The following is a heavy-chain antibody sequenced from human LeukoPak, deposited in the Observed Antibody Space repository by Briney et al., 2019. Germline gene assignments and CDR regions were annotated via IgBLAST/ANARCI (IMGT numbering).Heavy chain of an antibody. J-gene: IGHJ4*02. CDR2: IDNSGSP. Sequence: PSQTLSLTCTVSGDSISSGDYYWSWIRQPPGKGPEWIGYIDNSGSPFYNPSLRTPVSISIDTSKNQFSLRLTSVTAADTAVYYCARRGSRSYFDSWGQGTLLSVSS. CDR1: GDSISSGDYY. V-gene: IGHV4-30-4*08. CDR3: ARRGSRSYFDS. D-gene: IGHD3-16*01.